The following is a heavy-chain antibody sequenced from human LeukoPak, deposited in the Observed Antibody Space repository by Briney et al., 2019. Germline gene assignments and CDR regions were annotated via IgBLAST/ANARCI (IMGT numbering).Heavy chain of an antibody. CDR3: ARNMADYGDYVYDAFDI. CDR2: ISAYNGNT. D-gene: IGHD4-17*01. J-gene: IGHJ3*02. V-gene: IGHV1-18*01. Sequence: ASVKVSCKASGYTFISYGISWVRQAPGQGLEWMGWISAYNGNTNYAQKLQGRVTMTTDTSTSTAYMELRSLRSDDTAVYYCARNMADYGDYVYDAFDIWGQGTMVSVSS. CDR1: GYTFISYG.